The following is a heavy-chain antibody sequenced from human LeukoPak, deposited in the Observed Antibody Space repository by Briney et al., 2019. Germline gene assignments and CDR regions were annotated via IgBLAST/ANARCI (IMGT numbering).Heavy chain of an antibody. J-gene: IGHJ4*02. Sequence: SETLSLTCTVSGGSISSYYWSWIRQPPGKGLEWIGYIYYSGSTNYNPSLKSRVTISVDTSKNQFSLKLSSVTAADTAVYYCARHFKNYYGDFDYWGQGTLVTVSS. D-gene: IGHD3-22*01. CDR2: IYYSGST. CDR3: ARHFKNYYGDFDY. V-gene: IGHV4-59*08. CDR1: GGSISSYY.